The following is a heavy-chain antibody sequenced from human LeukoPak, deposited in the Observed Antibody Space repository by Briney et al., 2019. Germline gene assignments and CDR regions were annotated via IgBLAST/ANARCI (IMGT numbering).Heavy chain of an antibody. J-gene: IGHJ4*02. Sequence: GGSLRLSCAASGFTFSSYAMHWVRQAPGKGLEWVAVISYDGSNKYYADSVKGRFTISRDNSKNTLYLQMNSLRAEDTAVYYCARGTYDFSSDYYNPPFDYWGQGTLVTVSS. CDR3: ARGTYDFSSDYYNPPFDY. CDR2: ISYDGSNK. CDR1: GFTFSSYA. D-gene: IGHD3-3*01. V-gene: IGHV3-30-3*01.